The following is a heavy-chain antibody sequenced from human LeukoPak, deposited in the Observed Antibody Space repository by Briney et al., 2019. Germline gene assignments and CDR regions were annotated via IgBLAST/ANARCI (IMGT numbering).Heavy chain of an antibody. CDR1: GYTFSNYG. Sequence: ASLKVSCKASGYTFSNYGISWVRQAPGQGLEWLGWVSAYNGNTNYAQKLQGRVTMTTDTSTGIAYMELKSLRSDDTAMYYCARAGGVSFVARWFDPWGQGSLVTVSS. V-gene: IGHV1-18*01. D-gene: IGHD3-16*01. CDR2: VSAYNGNT. CDR3: ARAGGVSFVARWFDP. J-gene: IGHJ5*02.